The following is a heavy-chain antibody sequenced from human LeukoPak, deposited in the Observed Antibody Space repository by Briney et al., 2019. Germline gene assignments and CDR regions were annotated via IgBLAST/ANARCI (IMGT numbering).Heavy chain of an antibody. CDR3: ARSRTYGDYGRGLDY. J-gene: IGHJ4*02. CDR1: GFTFNNYW. CDR2: INTDGFST. D-gene: IGHD4-17*01. Sequence: GGSLRLSCAASGFTFNNYWMHWVRQPPGKGLVYIACINTDGFSTNYADSVKGRFTISRDNAKNTLYLQMNSLRAEDTAVYYCARSRTYGDYGRGLDYWGQGTLVTVSS. V-gene: IGHV3-74*01.